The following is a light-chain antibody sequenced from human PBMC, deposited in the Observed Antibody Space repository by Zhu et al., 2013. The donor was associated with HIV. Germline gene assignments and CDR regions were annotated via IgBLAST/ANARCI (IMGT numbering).Light chain of an antibody. V-gene: IGKV3-20*01. CDR2: GAS. J-gene: IGKJ4*01. Sequence: EIVMTQSPGTLSLSPGERATLSCRASQSLSDNYLAWYQQKPGQAPRLLIFGASSRASGIPDRFSGSGSGTDFTLTISRLEPEDFAVYYCQQYDSSPLTFGGGTKVEI. CDR1: QSLSDNY. CDR3: QQYDSSPLT.